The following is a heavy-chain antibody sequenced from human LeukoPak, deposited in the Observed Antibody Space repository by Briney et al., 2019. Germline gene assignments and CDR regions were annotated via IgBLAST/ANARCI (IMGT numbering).Heavy chain of an antibody. Sequence: PGGSLRLSCAASGFTVSSNYMSWVRQAPGKGLEWVSVIYSGGSTYYADSVKGRFTISRDNSKNTLYLQMNSLRAEDTAVYYCARDRRGYWEYYVDYWGQGTLVTVSS. V-gene: IGHV3-66*01. CDR3: ARDRRGYWEYYVDY. CDR2: IYSGGST. D-gene: IGHD3-22*01. J-gene: IGHJ4*02. CDR1: GFTVSSNY.